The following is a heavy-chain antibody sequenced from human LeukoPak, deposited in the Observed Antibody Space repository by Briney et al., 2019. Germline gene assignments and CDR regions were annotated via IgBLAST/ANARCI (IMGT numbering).Heavy chain of an antibody. V-gene: IGHV4-34*01. CDR2: INHSGST. CDR3: ARQRMRYCSSTSCDTERYYYYYYMDV. CDR1: GGSFSGYY. Sequence: KASETLSLTCAVYGGSFSGYYWSWIRQPPGKGLEWIGEINHSGSTNYNPSLKSRVTISVDTSKNQFSLKLSSATAADTAVYYCARQRMRYCSSTSCDTERYYYYYYMDVWGKGTTVTVSS. J-gene: IGHJ6*03. D-gene: IGHD2-2*02.